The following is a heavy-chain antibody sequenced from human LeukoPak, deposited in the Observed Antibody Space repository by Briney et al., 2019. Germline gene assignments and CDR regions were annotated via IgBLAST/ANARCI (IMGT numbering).Heavy chain of an antibody. CDR2: ISHSGIT. D-gene: IGHD4-17*01. Sequence: SETLSLICAVSSGSLSGYSWGWLRQPPGKGLEWVGEISHSGITNYNASLKSRVTISLKKSEIQFSLMLSSVTAADTAVYYCTRQSGTVTPIDYWSQGTLVTVSS. CDR3: TRQSGTVTPIDY. J-gene: IGHJ4*02. V-gene: IGHV4-34*01. CDR1: SGSLSGYS.